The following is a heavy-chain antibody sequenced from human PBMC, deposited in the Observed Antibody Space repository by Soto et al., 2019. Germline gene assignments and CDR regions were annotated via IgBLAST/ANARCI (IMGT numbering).Heavy chain of an antibody. CDR1: GFSFDDYT. CDR3: ANAIAARLNYYGMDV. CDR2: ISWDGGST. D-gene: IGHD6-6*01. V-gene: IGHV3-43*01. Sequence: EVQLVESGGVVVQPGGSLRLSCAASGFSFDDYTMHWVRQAPGKGLEWVSLISWDGGSTYYADSVKGRFTISRDNSKNSLYLQMNSLRTQDTALYYCANAIAARLNYYGMDVWGQGTTVTVSS. J-gene: IGHJ6*02.